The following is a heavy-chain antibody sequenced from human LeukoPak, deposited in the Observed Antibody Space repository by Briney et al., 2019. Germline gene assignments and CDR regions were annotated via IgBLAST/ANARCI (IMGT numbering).Heavy chain of an antibody. CDR2: ISSSSAYI. Sequence: GGSLRLSCVASGFIFSDYSMDWVRQAPGKGLEWVSSISSSSAYIFYSDSVKCRFTISRDNAQSSLYLQMNSLRAEDTAVYYCARQAVARPFDLWGQGTMVAVSS. V-gene: IGHV3-21*06. CDR1: GFIFSDYS. J-gene: IGHJ3*01. CDR3: ARQAVARPFDL.